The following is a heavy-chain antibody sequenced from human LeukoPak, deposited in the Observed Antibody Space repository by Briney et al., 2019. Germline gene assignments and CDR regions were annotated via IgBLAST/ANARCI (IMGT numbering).Heavy chain of an antibody. CDR1: GGSFSGYY. Sequence: SETLSLTCAVYGGSFSGYYWSWIRQPPGKGLEWIGEINHSGSTNYNPSLKSRVTISVDTSKNQFSLKLSSVTAADTAVYYCARGRSVVAAAVDCWGQGTLVTVSS. J-gene: IGHJ4*02. CDR3: ARGRSVVAAAVDC. D-gene: IGHD2-15*01. V-gene: IGHV4-34*01. CDR2: INHSGST.